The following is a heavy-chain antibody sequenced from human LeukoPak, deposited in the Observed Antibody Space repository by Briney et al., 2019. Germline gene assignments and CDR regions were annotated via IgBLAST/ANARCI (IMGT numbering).Heavy chain of an antibody. CDR3: ARIGRGYDFWSGYSLIFDY. J-gene: IGHJ4*02. D-gene: IGHD3-3*01. V-gene: IGHV3-11*01. CDR1: GFTFSDYY. CDR2: ISSSGSTI. Sequence: GGSLRLSCAASGFTFSDYYMSWIRQAPGKGLEWVSYISSSGSTIYYADSVKGRFTISKDNAKNSLYLQMNSLRAGDTAVYYCARIGRGYDFWSGYSLIFDYWGQGTLVTVSS.